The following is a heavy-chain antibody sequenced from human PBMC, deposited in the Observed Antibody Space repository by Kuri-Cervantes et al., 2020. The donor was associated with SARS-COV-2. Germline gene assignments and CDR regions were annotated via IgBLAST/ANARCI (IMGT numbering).Heavy chain of an antibody. D-gene: IGHD3-3*01. CDR1: GDSIGTSSFY. J-gene: IGHJ3*02. CDR2: IDYSGST. V-gene: IGHV4-39*07. CDR3: ARVQPLTIFGVVIIDAFDI. Sequence: SETLSLTCTVSGDSIGTSSFYWGWIRQAPGKGLEWIGSIDYSGSTYHNPSLKTRVTISVDTSKNQFSLKLSSVTAADTAVYYCARVQPLTIFGVVIIDAFDIWGQGTMVTVSS.